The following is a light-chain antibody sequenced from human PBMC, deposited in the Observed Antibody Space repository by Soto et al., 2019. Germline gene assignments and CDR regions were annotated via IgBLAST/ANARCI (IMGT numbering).Light chain of an antibody. J-gene: IGKJ4*01. Sequence: AIQLTQSPSSLSASVGDRVTITCRASQGISSALAWYQQKPGKAPKLLIYDASSLESGVPSRFSGSGSGTDFTPTISSLQPEDFATYYCQQFILFGGGTKVEIK. V-gene: IGKV1-13*02. CDR1: QGISSA. CDR2: DAS. CDR3: QQFIL.